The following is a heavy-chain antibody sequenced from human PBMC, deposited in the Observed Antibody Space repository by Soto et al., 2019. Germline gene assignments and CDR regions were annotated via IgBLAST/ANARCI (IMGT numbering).Heavy chain of an antibody. Sequence: SVKVSCKASGGTFGSDAITWVRQAPGQGLEWVGRIIPIFGTTNYAQNLQGRVTISAGKSTLTSYMELHSLTSDDTALYYCARDRTDSGYYTNWLDPWGQGTQVTVSS. CDR1: GGTFGSDA. J-gene: IGHJ5*02. V-gene: IGHV1-69*06. CDR2: IIPIFGTT. CDR3: ARDRTDSGYYTNWLDP. D-gene: IGHD3-22*01.